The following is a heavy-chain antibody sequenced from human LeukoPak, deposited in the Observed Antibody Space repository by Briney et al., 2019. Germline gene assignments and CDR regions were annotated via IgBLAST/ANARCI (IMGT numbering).Heavy chain of an antibody. V-gene: IGHV4-59*01. CDR1: GGSISSYY. CDR3: ARQIRIAANGPYYFDY. D-gene: IGHD6-13*01. J-gene: IGHJ4*02. CDR2: VCYSGST. Sequence: SETLSLTCTVSGGSISSYYWSWIRQPPGKGLEWIGYVCYSGSTNYNPSLKSRVTISVDTSKNQFSLKLSSVTAADTAVYYCARQIRIAANGPYYFDYWGQGTLVTVSS.